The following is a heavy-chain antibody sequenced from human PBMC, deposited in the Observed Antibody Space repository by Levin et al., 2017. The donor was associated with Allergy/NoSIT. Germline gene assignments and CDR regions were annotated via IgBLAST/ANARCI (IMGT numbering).Heavy chain of an antibody. Sequence: PSETLSLTCTVSGGSISSYYWSWIRQPPGKGLEWIGYIYYSGSTNYNPSLKSRVTISVDTSKNQFSLKLSSVTAADTAVYYCAREGGGSFLTQNDAFDIWGQGTMVTVSS. CDR1: GGSISSYY. J-gene: IGHJ3*02. V-gene: IGHV4-59*01. D-gene: IGHD3-10*01. CDR3: AREGGGSFLTQNDAFDI. CDR2: IYYSGST.